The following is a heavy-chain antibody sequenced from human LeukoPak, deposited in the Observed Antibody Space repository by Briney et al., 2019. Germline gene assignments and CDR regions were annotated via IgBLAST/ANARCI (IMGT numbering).Heavy chain of an antibody. Sequence: SETLSLTCTVSGGSISSYYWSWIRQPPGKGLEWIGYIYYSGSTNYNPSLKSRVTISVDTSKNQFSLKLSSVTAADTALYYCAKDPGIAAAGGWFDPWGQGTLVTVSS. CDR3: AKDPGIAAAGGWFDP. D-gene: IGHD6-13*01. J-gene: IGHJ5*02. CDR1: GGSISSYY. V-gene: IGHV4-59*12. CDR2: IYYSGST.